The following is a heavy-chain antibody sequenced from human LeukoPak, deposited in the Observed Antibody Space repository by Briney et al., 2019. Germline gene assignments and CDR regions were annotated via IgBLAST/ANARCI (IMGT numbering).Heavy chain of an antibody. CDR3: ARGLRYFDWLLPTYYNWFDP. CDR2: INHSGST. J-gene: IGHJ5*02. D-gene: IGHD3-9*01. Sequence: SETLSLTCAVYGGFFSGYYWSWIRQPPGKGLEWIGEINHSGSTNYNPSLKSRVTISVDTSKNQFSLKLSSVTAADTAVYYCARGLRYFDWLLPTYYNWFDPWGQGTLVTVSS. CDR1: GGFFSGYY. V-gene: IGHV4-34*01.